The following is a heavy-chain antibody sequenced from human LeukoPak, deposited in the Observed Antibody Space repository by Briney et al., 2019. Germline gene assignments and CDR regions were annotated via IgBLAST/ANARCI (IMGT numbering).Heavy chain of an antibody. D-gene: IGHD3-10*01. CDR3: ATSSAYYYGSGTYMDV. CDR2: INPNSGGT. V-gene: IGHV1-2*02. CDR1: GYTFTGYY. J-gene: IGHJ6*03. Sequence: ASVKVSCKASGYTFTGYYMHWVRQAPGQGLEWMGWINPNSGGTNYAQKFQGRVTMTRDTSISTAYMELSRLRSDDTAVYYCATSSAYYYGSGTYMDVWGKGTTVTVSS.